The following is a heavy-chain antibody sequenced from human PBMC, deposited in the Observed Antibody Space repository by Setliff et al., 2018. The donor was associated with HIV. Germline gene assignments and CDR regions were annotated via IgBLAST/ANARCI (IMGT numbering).Heavy chain of an antibody. CDR2: INTDGSSR. V-gene: IGHV3-74*01. CDR3: ARVRLYNTALDY. CDR1: GFTFSSNW. D-gene: IGHD3-3*01. Sequence: PGGSLRLSCAASGFTFSSNWMHWVRQAPGKGLVWVSRINTDGSSRSYADSVKGRFTISRDNAKNTLYLQMNSLRAEDTAVYYCARVRLYNTALDYWGQGTLVTVSS. J-gene: IGHJ4*02.